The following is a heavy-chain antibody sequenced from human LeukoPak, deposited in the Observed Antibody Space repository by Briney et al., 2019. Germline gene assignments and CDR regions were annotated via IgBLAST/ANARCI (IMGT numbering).Heavy chain of an antibody. CDR2: MNPNSGNT. V-gene: IGHV1-8*03. Sequence: GASVKVSCKASGCTFTSYDINWVRQATGQGLEWMGWMNPNSGNTGYAQKFQGRVTITRNTSISTAYMELSSLRAEDTALYYCARDWSYYDFWSGYYSYYYMDVWGKGTTVTVSS. J-gene: IGHJ6*03. CDR3: ARDWSYYDFWSGYYSYYYMDV. CDR1: GCTFTSYD. D-gene: IGHD3-3*01.